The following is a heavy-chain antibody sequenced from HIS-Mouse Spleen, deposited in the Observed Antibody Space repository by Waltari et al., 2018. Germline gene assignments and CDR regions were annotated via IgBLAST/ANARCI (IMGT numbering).Heavy chain of an antibody. CDR3: ARELTWYGDHNWFDP. D-gene: IGHD4-17*01. CDR1: GFTFSSYS. CDR2: ISSSSSYI. Sequence: EVQLVESGGGLVKPGGSLRLSCAASGFTFSSYSMNWVRQAPGKGLEWVSSISSSSSYIYYADSVKGRFTISRDNAKNSLYLQMNSLRAEDTAVYYCARELTWYGDHNWFDPWGQGTLVTVSS. J-gene: IGHJ5*02. V-gene: IGHV3-21*01.